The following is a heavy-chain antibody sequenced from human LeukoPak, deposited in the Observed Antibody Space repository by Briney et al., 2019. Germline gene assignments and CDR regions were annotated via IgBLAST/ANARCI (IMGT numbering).Heavy chain of an antibody. V-gene: IGHV1-69*04. D-gene: IGHD5-24*01. J-gene: IGHJ4*02. CDR3: ARDSAQRDGYSDY. CDR2: IIPILGIA. Sequence: SVKVSCKASGGTFSSYAIRWVRQAPAQGLEWVGRIIPILGIANNAQKFQGRVTITADKSTSTAYMELSILRSEDTAVYYCARDSAQRDGYSDYWGQGTLVTVSS. CDR1: GGTFSSYA.